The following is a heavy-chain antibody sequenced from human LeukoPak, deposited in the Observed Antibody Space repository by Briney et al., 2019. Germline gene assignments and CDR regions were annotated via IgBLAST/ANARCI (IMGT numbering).Heavy chain of an antibody. CDR2: INPSGGST. D-gene: IGHD3-22*01. CDR3: ARDQGSSGYQPPHFDY. J-gene: IGHJ4*02. CDR1: GYTFTSYY. V-gene: IGHV1-46*01. Sequence: ASVKVSCKASGYTFTSYYMHWVRQAPGQGLEWMGIINPSGGSTSYAQKFQGRVTMTRDTSTSTVYMELSSLRSEDTAVYYCARDQGSSGYQPPHFDYWGQGTLVTVSS.